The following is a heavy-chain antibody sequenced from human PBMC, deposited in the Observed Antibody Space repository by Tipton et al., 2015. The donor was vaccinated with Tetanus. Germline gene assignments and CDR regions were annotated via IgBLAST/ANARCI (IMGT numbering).Heavy chain of an antibody. V-gene: IGHV4-39*01. CDR1: GGSITSGTYY. J-gene: IGHJ5*02. CDR3: ARQADNWFDP. CDR2: IYYSGST. Sequence: LRLSCTVSGGSITSGTYYWGWIRQPPGKGLEWIGNIYYSGSTYYNSPLKSRVTISLDTSKNHFSLKMTSVTAADTAVYYCARQADNWFDPWGQGILVAVSS.